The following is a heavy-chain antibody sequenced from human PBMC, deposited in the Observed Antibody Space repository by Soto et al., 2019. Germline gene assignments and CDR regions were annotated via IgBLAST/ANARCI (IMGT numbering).Heavy chain of an antibody. D-gene: IGHD6-25*01. J-gene: IGHJ6*02. CDR1: GFTFSSYA. V-gene: IGHV3-23*01. CDR3: AKGRRNYYGMDV. Sequence: PGGSLRLSCAASGFTFSSYAMSWVRQAPGKGLEWVSAISGSGGSTYYAGSVKGRFTISRDNSKNTLYLQMNSLRAEDTAVYYCAKGRRNYYGMDVWGQGTTVTVSS. CDR2: ISGSGGST.